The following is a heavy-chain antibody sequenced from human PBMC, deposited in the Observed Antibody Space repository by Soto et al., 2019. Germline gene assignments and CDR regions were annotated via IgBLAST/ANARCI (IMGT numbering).Heavy chain of an antibody. Sequence: GGSLRLSCAASAFTFSSYEMNWVRQAPGKGLEWVSYISSSGSSIYYADSVKGRFTISRDNAKNSLYLQMKSLRAEDTAVYYCVRDRRSHPSLLHGMDVWGQGTTVTVSS. CDR2: ISSSGSSI. CDR3: VRDRRSHPSLLHGMDV. V-gene: IGHV3-48*03. D-gene: IGHD3-10*01. J-gene: IGHJ6*02. CDR1: AFTFSSYE.